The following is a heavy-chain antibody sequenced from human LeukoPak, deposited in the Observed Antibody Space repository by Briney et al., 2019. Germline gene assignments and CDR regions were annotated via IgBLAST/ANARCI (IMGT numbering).Heavy chain of an antibody. D-gene: IGHD3-22*01. CDR1: GGSISSGSYY. V-gene: IGHV4-61*02. CDR2: IYTSGST. CDR3: ARSALTMIVDY. J-gene: IGHJ4*02. Sequence: SETLSLTCTVSGGSISSGSYYWSWIRQPAGKGLEWIGRIYTSGSTNYNPSLKSRVTISVDTSKNQFSLKLSSVTAADTAVYYCARSALTMIVDYWGQGTLVTVSS.